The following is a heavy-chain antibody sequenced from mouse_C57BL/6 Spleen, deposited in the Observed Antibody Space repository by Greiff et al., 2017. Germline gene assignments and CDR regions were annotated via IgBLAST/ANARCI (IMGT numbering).Heavy chain of an antibody. Sequence: VQLQQPGAELVMPGASVKLSCKASGYTFTSYWMHRVKQRPGQGLEWIGEIDPSDSYTNYNQKFKGKSTLTVDKSSSTAYMQLSSLTSEDSAVYYCARGNDYYGSSNWYFDVWGTGTTVTVSS. CDR1: GYTFTSYW. J-gene: IGHJ1*03. D-gene: IGHD1-1*01. V-gene: IGHV1-69*01. CDR2: IDPSDSYT. CDR3: ARGNDYYGSSNWYFDV.